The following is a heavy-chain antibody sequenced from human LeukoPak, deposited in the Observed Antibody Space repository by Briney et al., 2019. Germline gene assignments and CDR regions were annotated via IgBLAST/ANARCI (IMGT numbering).Heavy chain of an antibody. Sequence: GGSLSLSRAASGFIFSHYGMHGVRQAPGGGLEGVAVIWYDGSNKDYADSVKGRFTLYRDNSKNTLYLQMNSLRAEDTAVYYCGKPVTGSIFDYWGRGTLVTVSS. CDR3: GKPVTGSIFDY. D-gene: IGHD6-19*01. V-gene: IGHV3-33*06. J-gene: IGHJ4*02. CDR2: IWYDGSNK. CDR1: GFIFSHYG.